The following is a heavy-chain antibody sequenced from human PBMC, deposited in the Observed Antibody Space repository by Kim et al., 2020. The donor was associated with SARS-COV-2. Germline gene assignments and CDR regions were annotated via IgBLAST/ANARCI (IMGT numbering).Heavy chain of an antibody. Sequence: SQNFQGRVTITRDTSETTAYMELSSLTFKDTAVYYCAREGSGSYNWLDPWGQGTLVTVSS. J-gene: IGHJ5*02. V-gene: IGHV1-3*01. CDR3: AREGSGSYNWLDP. D-gene: IGHD3-10*01.